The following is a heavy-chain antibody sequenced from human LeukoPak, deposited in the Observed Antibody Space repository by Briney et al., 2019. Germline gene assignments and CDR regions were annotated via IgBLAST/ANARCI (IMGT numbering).Heavy chain of an antibody. D-gene: IGHD2-21*02. J-gene: IGHJ4*02. CDR1: GFTFSSYS. Sequence: PGGSLRLSCAASGFTFSSYSMNWVRQAPGKGLEWVSSISSSSSYIYYADSVKGRFTISRDNAKNSLYLQMNSLRAEDTAVYYCARVVWSPDVTAGEYDYWGQGTLVTVSS. V-gene: IGHV3-21*01. CDR3: ARVVWSPDVTAGEYDY. CDR2: ISSSSSYI.